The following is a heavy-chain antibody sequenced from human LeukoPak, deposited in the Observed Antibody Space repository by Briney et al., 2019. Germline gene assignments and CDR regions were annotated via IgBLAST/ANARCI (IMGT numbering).Heavy chain of an antibody. V-gene: IGHV3-23*01. CDR2: VSHDGRNT. J-gene: IGHJ5*01. Sequence: GGSLRLSCAASGFTFINYAMAWVRQAPGKGLEWVSSVSHDGRNTHYAASVKGRFTVSRDNSKNALSVQMNSLRAEDAALYYCAKGWTMFDSWSQGILVTVSS. CDR1: GFTFINYA. CDR3: AKGWTMFDS.